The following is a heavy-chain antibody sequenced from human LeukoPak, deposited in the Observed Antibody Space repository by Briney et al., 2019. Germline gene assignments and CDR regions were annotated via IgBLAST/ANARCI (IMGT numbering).Heavy chain of an antibody. J-gene: IGHJ6*02. CDR3: ARDGTGSYYYYYGMDV. Sequence: SETLSLTCTVSGGSISSYYWSWIRQPPGKGLEWIGYIYYSGSTNYNPSLKSRVTISVDTSKNQFSLKLSSVTAADTAVYYCARDGTGSYYYYYGMDVWGQGTTVPVSS. CDR2: IYYSGST. CDR1: GGSISSYY. V-gene: IGHV4-59*01. D-gene: IGHD3-10*01.